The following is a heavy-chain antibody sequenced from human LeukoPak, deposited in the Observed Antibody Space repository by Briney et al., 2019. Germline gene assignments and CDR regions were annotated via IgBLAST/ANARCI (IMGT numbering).Heavy chain of an antibody. D-gene: IGHD4-23*01. V-gene: IGHV4-34*01. J-gene: IGHJ1*01. Sequence: SETLSLTCAVYGGSLSAYYWTWIRQPPGKGLEWIGEINHSGSTNYNPSLKSRVTIPIDTSKNQFSLKLSSVTAADTAVYYCARYLDYGGNSRVFQHWGQGTLVTVSS. CDR2: INHSGST. CDR3: ARYLDYGGNSRVFQH. CDR1: GGSLSAYY.